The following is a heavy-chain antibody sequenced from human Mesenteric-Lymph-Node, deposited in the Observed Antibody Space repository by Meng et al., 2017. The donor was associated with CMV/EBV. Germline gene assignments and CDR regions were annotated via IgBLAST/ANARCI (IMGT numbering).Heavy chain of an antibody. CDR3: VRALSGYQYYGMDV. CDR1: GFTFSNHP. D-gene: IGHD5-12*01. Sequence: GESLKISCAASGFTFSNHPMHWVRQAPGKGLEWVAVISYDGSNKYYAYSVKGRFTISRDNSKNTLYLQMNSLRAEDTAVYYCVRALSGYQYYGMDVWGQGTTVTVSS. CDR2: ISYDGSNK. J-gene: IGHJ6*02. V-gene: IGHV3-30*14.